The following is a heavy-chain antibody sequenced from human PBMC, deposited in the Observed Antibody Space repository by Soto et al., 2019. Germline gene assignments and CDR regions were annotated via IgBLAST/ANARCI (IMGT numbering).Heavy chain of an antibody. Sequence: GASVKVSCKASGYTFTSYGISWVRQAPGQGLEWMGIISASDGSTSYAQKLQGRVTMTRDTSTSTVYMELSSLRSEDTAVYYCARGGEYCSGGSCYSDAFDIWGQGTMVTVS. J-gene: IGHJ3*02. V-gene: IGHV1-46*03. CDR3: ARGGEYCSGGSCYSDAFDI. D-gene: IGHD2-15*01. CDR1: GYTFTSYG. CDR2: ISASDGST.